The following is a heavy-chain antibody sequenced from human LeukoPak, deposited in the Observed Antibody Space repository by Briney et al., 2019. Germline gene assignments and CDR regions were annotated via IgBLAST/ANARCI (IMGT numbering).Heavy chain of an antibody. V-gene: IGHV1-3*01. CDR1: GYTFTSYA. CDR3: ARAWGIVGATFDY. J-gene: IGHJ4*02. D-gene: IGHD1-26*01. CDR2: INAGNGNT. Sequence: ASVKVSCKASGYTFTSYAMHWVRQAPGQRLEWMGWINAGNGNTKYSQKFQGRVAITRDTSASTAYMELSSLRFEDTAVYYCARAWGIVGATFDYWGQGTLVTVSS.